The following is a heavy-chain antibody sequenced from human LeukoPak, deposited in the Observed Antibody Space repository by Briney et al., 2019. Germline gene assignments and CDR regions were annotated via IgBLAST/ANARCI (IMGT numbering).Heavy chain of an antibody. CDR2: IIPILGIA. J-gene: IGHJ6*02. V-gene: IGHV1-69*04. CDR3: AREVPIAAAGYYYYGMDV. CDR1: GGTFSSYA. D-gene: IGHD6-13*01. Sequence: ASVKVSCKASGGTFSSYAISWVRQAPGQGLEWMGRIIPILGIANYAQKFQGRVTITADKSTSTAYMELSSLRSEDTAVYYCAREVPIAAAGYYYYGMDVWGQGTTVTVSS.